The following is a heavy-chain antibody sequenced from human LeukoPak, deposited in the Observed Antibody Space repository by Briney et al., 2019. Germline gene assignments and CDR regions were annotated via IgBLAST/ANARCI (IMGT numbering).Heavy chain of an antibody. CDR2: MKEDGSEK. CDR1: GFTFSSYW. V-gene: IGHV3-7*01. CDR3: VYGWSYYVA. J-gene: IGHJ5*02. Sequence: GGSLRLSCAASGFTFSSYWMTWVRQAPGKGLEWVACMKEDGSEKYYVDSVKGRFTISRDNAKNSLYLQMNRLRAEDTALYYCVYGWSYYVAWGQGTLVTVSS. D-gene: IGHD1-26*01.